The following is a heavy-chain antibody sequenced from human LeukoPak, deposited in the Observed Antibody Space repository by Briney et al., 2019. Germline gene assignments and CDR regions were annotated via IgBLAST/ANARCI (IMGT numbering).Heavy chain of an antibody. CDR1: GGSISSYY. CDR3: ARVAGSGSYASFDY. CDR2: IYYSGST. D-gene: IGHD3-10*01. Sequence: SETLSLTCTVSGGSISSYYWSWIRQPPGKGLEWIGYIYYSGSTNYNPSLKSRVTISVDRSKNQFSLKLSSVTAADTAVYYCARVAGSGSYASFDYWGQGTLVTVSS. V-gene: IGHV4-59*12. J-gene: IGHJ4*02.